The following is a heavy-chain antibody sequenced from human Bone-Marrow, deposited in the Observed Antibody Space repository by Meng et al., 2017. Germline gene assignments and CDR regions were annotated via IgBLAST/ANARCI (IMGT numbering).Heavy chain of an antibody. CDR2: IWYDGSNK. D-gene: IGHD3-22*01. V-gene: IGHV3-33*08. Sequence: GGSLRLSCAASGFTFSSYSMHWVRQAPGKGLEWVAVIWYDGSNKYYADSVKGRFTISRDNSKNTLYLQMNSLRAEDTAVYYCARDYYDSSGYYYSAFDIWGQGTMVTVSS. CDR1: GFTFSSYS. J-gene: IGHJ3*02. CDR3: ARDYYDSSGYYYSAFDI.